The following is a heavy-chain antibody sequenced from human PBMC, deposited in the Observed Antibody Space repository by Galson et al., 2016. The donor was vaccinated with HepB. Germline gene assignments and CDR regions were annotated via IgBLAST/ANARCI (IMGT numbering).Heavy chain of an antibody. CDR2: STTSGSSI. Sequence: SLRLSCAASGFTFSDYYISWVRQAPGKGLQWISYSTTSGSSISCTDSVKGRFTISRDTAKNSLFLQMNSLRAEDTAVYYCAGSRARTPSSYFYSGMDAWGQGTTVIVSS. CDR1: GFTFSDYY. D-gene: IGHD1-14*01. J-gene: IGHJ6*02. CDR3: AGSRARTPSSYFYSGMDA. V-gene: IGHV3-11*04.